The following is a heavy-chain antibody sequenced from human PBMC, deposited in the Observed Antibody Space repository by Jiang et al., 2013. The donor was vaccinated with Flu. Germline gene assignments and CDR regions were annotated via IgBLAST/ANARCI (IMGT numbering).Heavy chain of an antibody. CDR2: IKGDGTYI. CDR3: VRDLYGRDDY. Sequence: QLVESGGGLVKPGGSLRLSCAASGFTFSNFWMHWVRQVPGKGLVWVSHIKGDGTYIEYADSVRGRFTISRDNTKNTLYLEVHSLRAEDTAVYYCVRDLYGRDDYWGQGIMVMVSS. D-gene: IGHD4-17*01. J-gene: IGHJ4*02. V-gene: IGHV3-74*03. CDR1: GFTFSNFW.